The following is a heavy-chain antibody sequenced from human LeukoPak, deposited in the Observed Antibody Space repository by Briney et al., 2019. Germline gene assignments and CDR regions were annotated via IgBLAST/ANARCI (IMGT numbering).Heavy chain of an antibody. Sequence: GGSLRLSCAASGFTFSSYWMSWVRQAPGKGLEWVANIKQDGSEKYYVDSVKGRSTISRDNAKNSLYLQMNSLRAEDTAVYYCTRDLYYDSGLGSYWGQGALVTVSS. V-gene: IGHV3-7*01. D-gene: IGHD3-22*01. CDR3: TRDLYYDSGLGSY. CDR1: GFTFSSYW. CDR2: IKQDGSEK. J-gene: IGHJ4*02.